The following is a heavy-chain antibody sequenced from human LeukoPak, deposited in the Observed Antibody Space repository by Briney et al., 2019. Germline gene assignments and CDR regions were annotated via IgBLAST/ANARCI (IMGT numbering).Heavy chain of an antibody. Sequence: PGGSLRLSCAASGFTFSTYGMHWVRQAPGKGLEWVAVIWYDGSHKYYADSVKGRFTISRDNSKNTLYLQMNSLRAEDTAVYYCARDEYLWVVIQLGLFDYWGQGTLVTVSS. D-gene: IGHD2-2*01. V-gene: IGHV3-33*01. CDR1: GFTFSTYG. CDR2: IWYDGSHK. J-gene: IGHJ4*02. CDR3: ARDEYLWVVIQLGLFDY.